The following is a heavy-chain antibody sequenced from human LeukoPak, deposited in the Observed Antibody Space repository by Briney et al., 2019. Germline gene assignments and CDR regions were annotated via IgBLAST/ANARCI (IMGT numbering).Heavy chain of an antibody. CDR2: IYTSGST. Sequence: PSETLSLTCTVSGGSISSGSYYWSWIRQPAGKGLEWIGRIYTSGSTNYNPSLKSRVTISVDTSKNQFSLKLSFVTAADTAVYYCAREGVWGSYRHYYFDYWGQGTLVTVSS. CDR1: GGSISSGSYY. J-gene: IGHJ4*02. D-gene: IGHD3-16*02. CDR3: AREGVWGSYRHYYFDY. V-gene: IGHV4-61*02.